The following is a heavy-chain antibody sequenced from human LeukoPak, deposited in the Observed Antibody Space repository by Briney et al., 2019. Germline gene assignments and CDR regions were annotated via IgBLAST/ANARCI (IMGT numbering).Heavy chain of an antibody. CDR1: GFTFSSYS. V-gene: IGHV3-21*01. Sequence: GGSLRLSCAASGFTFSSYSMNWVRQAPGKGLEWVSSISSSSSYIYYADSVKGRFTISRGNAKNSLYLQMNSLRAEDTAVYYCARGPPRRGFFDYWGQGTLVTVSS. CDR3: ARGPPRRGFFDY. J-gene: IGHJ4*02. CDR2: ISSSSSYI.